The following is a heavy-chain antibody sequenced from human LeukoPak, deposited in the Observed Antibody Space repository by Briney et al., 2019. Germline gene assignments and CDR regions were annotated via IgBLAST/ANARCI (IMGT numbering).Heavy chain of an antibody. CDR3: ASYLRGEAFDI. J-gene: IGHJ3*02. CDR2: IYYSGST. CDR1: GGSISSYY. Sequence: PSETLSLTCTVSGGSISSYYWSWIRQPSGKGLEWIGYIYYSGSTNYNPSLKSRVTISVDTSKNQFSLKLSSVTAADTAVYYCASYLRGEAFDIWGQGTMVTVSS. D-gene: IGHD3-16*01. V-gene: IGHV4-59*01.